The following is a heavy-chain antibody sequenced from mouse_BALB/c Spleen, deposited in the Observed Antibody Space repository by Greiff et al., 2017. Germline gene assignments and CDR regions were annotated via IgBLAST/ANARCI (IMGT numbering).Heavy chain of an antibody. J-gene: IGHJ4*01. V-gene: IGHV10-3*03. CDR3: VRETGIYYAMDY. CDR1: GFTFNTYA. CDR2: IRSKSNNYAT. Sequence: EVHLVESGGGLVQPKGSLKLSCAASGFTFNTYAMHWVCQAPGKGLEWVARIRSKSNNYATYYADSVKDRFTISRDDSQSMLYLQMNNLKTEDTAMYYCVRETGIYYAMDYWGQGTSVTVSS.